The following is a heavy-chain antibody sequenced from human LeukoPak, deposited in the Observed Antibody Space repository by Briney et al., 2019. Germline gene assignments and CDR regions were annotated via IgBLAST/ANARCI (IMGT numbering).Heavy chain of an antibody. D-gene: IGHD1-1*01. CDR3: AKDSRTNWAAYFQN. Sequence: GGSLRLSCAASGFTVSSNYMSWVRQAPGKGLEWVAFIRSSGGINKNFADSVKGRFTISRDDSKDTLYLQMNSLRPEDTAVYYCAKDSRTNWAAYFQNLGQGTLVTVSS. CDR2: IRSSGGINK. V-gene: IGHV3-30*02. J-gene: IGHJ1*01. CDR1: GFTVSSNY.